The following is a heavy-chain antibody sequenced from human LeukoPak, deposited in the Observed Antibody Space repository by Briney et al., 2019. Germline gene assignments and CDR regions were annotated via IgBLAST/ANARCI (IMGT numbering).Heavy chain of an antibody. D-gene: IGHD2-2*01. CDR2: ISSSSSTI. Sequence: GGSLRLSCAASGFTFSSYSMNWVRQAPGKGLEWVSYISSSSSTIYYADSVKGRFTISRDNAKNSLYLQMNSLRAEDTAVYYCARDPKDIVVVPAAIGDWFDPWGQGTLVTVSS. J-gene: IGHJ5*02. CDR3: ARDPKDIVVVPAAIGDWFDP. CDR1: GFTFSSYS. V-gene: IGHV3-48*04.